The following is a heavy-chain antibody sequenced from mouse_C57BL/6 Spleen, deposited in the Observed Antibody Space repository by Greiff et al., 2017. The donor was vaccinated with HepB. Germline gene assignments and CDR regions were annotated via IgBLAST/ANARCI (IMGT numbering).Heavy chain of an antibody. J-gene: IGHJ2*01. Sequence: DVHLVESGGGLVQPGGSLKLSCAASGFTFSDYYMYWVRQTPEKRLEWVAYISYGGGSTYYPDTVKGRFTISRDNDKNTLYLQMSRLKSEDTAMYYCARQKNYVFDYWGQGTTLTVSS. CDR2: ISYGGGST. CDR1: GFTFSDYY. CDR3: ARQKNYVFDY. V-gene: IGHV5-12*01. D-gene: IGHD1-1*01.